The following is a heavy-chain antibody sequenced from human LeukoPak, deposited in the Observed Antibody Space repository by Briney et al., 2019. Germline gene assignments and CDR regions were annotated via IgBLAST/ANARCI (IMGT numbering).Heavy chain of an antibody. V-gene: IGHV4-39*01. CDR3: ARQLGYCSGGSCSHFDY. J-gene: IGHJ4*02. CDR1: GGSISSGSYY. Sequence: SETLSLTCTVSGGSISSGSYYWGWIRQPPGKGLEWIGTIYYSGSTYCNPSLKSRVTISVDTSKNQFSLKLSSVTAADTAVYYCARQLGYCSGGSCSHFDYWGQGTLVTVSS. CDR2: IYYSGST. D-gene: IGHD2-15*01.